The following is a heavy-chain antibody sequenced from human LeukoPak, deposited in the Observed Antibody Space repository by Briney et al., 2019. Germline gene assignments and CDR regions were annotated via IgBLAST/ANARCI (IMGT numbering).Heavy chain of an antibody. J-gene: IGHJ6*03. CDR1: GGSISSSSYY. CDR2: IYYSGST. V-gene: IGHV4-61*01. Sequence: SETLSLTCTVSGGSISSSSYYWSWIRQPPGKGLEWIGYIYYSGSTNYNPSLKSRVTISVDTSKNQFSLKLSSVTAADTAVYYCARHYCSSTSCYDYYYYYMDVWGKGTTVTVSS. D-gene: IGHD2-2*01. CDR3: ARHYCSSTSCYDYYYYYMDV.